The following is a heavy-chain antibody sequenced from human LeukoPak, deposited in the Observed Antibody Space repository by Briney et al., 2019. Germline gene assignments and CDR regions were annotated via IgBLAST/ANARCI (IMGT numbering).Heavy chain of an antibody. V-gene: IGHV3-48*04. Sequence: QTGGSLRLSCAASGFSFSRYSMNWVRQAPGKGLEWISYISSSGSSIYYADSVEGRFTISRDNAKNSLYLQMNSLRAEDTAVYYCARDHSITTLYFDYWGQGTLVTVSS. D-gene: IGHD3-22*01. CDR3: ARDHSITTLYFDY. CDR2: ISSSGSSI. J-gene: IGHJ4*02. CDR1: GFSFSRYS.